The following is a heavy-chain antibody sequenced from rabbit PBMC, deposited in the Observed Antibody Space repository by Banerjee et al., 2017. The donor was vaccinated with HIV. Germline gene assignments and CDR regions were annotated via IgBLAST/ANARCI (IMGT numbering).Heavy chain of an antibody. V-gene: IGHV1S45*01. CDR3: ARASGSAYGMDL. CDR1: GFDFSSYG. Sequence: QEQLVESGGGLVQPGGSLKLSCKASGFDFSSYGISWVRQAPGKGLEWIAYIYPGFAITNYANSVKGRFTISKTSSTTVTLQMTSLTAADTATYFCARASGSAYGMDLWGQGTLVTVS. D-gene: IGHD1-1*01. CDR2: IYPGFAIT. J-gene: IGHJ3*01.